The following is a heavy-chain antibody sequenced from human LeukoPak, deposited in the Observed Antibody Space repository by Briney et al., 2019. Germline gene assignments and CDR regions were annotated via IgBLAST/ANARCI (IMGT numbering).Heavy chain of an antibody. CDR2: ISSSGGST. D-gene: IGHD3-22*01. Sequence: PGGSLRPSCAASGFTFRSYAMSWVRQAPGKGLEWVSAISSSGGSTYYADSVKGRFTISRDNSKNTLYLQMNSLRAEDTAVYYCAKITDYYDSSGYYPGMDVWGQGTTVTVSS. CDR3: AKITDYYDSSGYYPGMDV. J-gene: IGHJ6*02. CDR1: GFTFRSYA. V-gene: IGHV3-23*01.